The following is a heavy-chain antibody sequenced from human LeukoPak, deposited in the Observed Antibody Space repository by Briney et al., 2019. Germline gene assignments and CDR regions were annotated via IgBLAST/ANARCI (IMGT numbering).Heavy chain of an antibody. CDR3: ARDQALRGYSYGFFDD. J-gene: IGHJ4*02. CDR2: IWYDGSNK. V-gene: IGHV3-33*01. Sequence: GGSLRLSCAASGFTFSSYGMHWVRQAPGKGLEWVAVIWYDGSNKYYADSVKGRFTISRDNSKNTLYLQMNSLRAEDTAVYYCARDQALRGYSYGFFDDWGQGTLVTVAT. CDR1: GFTFSSYG. D-gene: IGHD5-18*01.